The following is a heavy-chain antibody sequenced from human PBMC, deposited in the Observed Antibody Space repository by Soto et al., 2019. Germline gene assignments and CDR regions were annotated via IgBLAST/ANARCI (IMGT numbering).Heavy chain of an antibody. CDR2: IQSSGAP. CDR1: DDSFSSYF. Sequence: SETLFLTFTYLDDSFSSYFCSLIHKSPGKGLELLAYIQSSGAPNYNPSLKSRVSISLDTSKYQFSLQLSSVAAADTAVYYCARLHYHMVRAVYYLDYWGQGTLVTVS. J-gene: IGHJ4*02. V-gene: IGHV4-59*08. D-gene: IGHD3-10*01. CDR3: ARLHYHMVRAVYYLDY.